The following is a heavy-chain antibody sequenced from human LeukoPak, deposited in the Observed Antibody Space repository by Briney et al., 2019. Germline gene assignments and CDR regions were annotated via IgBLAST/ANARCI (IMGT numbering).Heavy chain of an antibody. D-gene: IGHD6-13*01. CDR1: GFTFSSYA. J-gene: IGHJ3*02. Sequence: GGSLRLSCAASGFTFSSYAMSWVRQAPGKGLEGVSAISGSGGSTYYADSVKGRFTISRDNSKNTLYLQMNSRRAEDTAVYYCARVTAAAAHNDAFDIWGQGTMVTVSS. V-gene: IGHV3-23*01. CDR3: ARVTAAAAHNDAFDI. CDR2: ISGSGGST.